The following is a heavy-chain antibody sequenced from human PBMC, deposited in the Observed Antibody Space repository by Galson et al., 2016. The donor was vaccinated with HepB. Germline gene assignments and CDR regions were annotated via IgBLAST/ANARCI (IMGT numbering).Heavy chain of an antibody. CDR2: IWHDGRSE. V-gene: IGHV3-33*03. CDR1: GFSFKDYG. Sequence: SLRLSCAASGFSFKDYGMHWVRQAPGKGLQWLGIIWHDGRSEYYPDSVKGRLTISRENSKNTLYPHMDSLRPEDTAVYYCSRQKHTRWFLPLFDSWGQGTLVIVSS. CDR3: SRQKHTRWFLPLFDS. J-gene: IGHJ4*02. D-gene: IGHD2-15*01.